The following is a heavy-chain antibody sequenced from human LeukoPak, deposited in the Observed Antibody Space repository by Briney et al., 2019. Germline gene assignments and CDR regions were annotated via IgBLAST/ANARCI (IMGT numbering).Heavy chain of an antibody. CDR1: GYSFTSYW. CDR3: ARLMGWLQFGDYFDY. J-gene: IGHJ4*02. CDR2: IYPGDSDT. V-gene: IGHV5-51*01. D-gene: IGHD5-24*01. Sequence: GESLKISGKGSGYSFTSYWIGWVRQVPGKGLEWMGIIYPGDSDTRYSPSFQGQVTISADKSISTAYLQWSSLKASDTAMYYCARLMGWLQFGDYFDYWGQGTLVTVSS.